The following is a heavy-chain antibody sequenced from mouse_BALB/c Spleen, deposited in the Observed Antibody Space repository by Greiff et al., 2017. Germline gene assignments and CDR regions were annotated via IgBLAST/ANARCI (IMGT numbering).Heavy chain of an antibody. D-gene: IGHD2-14*01. CDR1: GYTFSSYY. J-gene: IGHJ4*01. CDR2: INPSNGGT. Sequence: QVQLQQPGAELVKPGASVKLSCKASGYTFSSYYMYWVKQRPGQGLEWIGGINPSNGGTNFNEKFKSKATLTVDKSSSTAYMQLSSLTSEDSAVYYCTRYYRYAMDYWGQGTSVTVSS. V-gene: IGHV1S81*02. CDR3: TRYYRYAMDY.